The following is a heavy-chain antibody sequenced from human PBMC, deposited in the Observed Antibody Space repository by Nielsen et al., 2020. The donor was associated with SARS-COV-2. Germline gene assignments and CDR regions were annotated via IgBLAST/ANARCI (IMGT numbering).Heavy chain of an antibody. V-gene: IGHV1-3*01. J-gene: IGHJ3*02. D-gene: IGHD3-9*01. Sequence: ASVKVSCKASGYTFTNYGISWVRQAPGQGLEWMGWINAGNGNTKYSQKFQGRVTITRDTSASTAYMELSSLRSEDTAVYYCARDVISRYFDWLDAFDIWGQGTMVTVSS. CDR2: INAGNGNT. CDR1: GYTFTNYG. CDR3: ARDVISRYFDWLDAFDI.